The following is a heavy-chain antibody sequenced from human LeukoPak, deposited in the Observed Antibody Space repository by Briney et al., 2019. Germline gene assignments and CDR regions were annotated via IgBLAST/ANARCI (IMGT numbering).Heavy chain of an antibody. J-gene: IGHJ6*03. V-gene: IGHV7-4-1*02. CDR1: GYTFTSYA. D-gene: IGHD2-15*01. Sequence: ASVKVSCKASGYTFTSYAMNWVRQAPGQGLEWMGWINTNTGNPTYAQGFTGRFVFSLDTSVSTAYLQISSLKAEDTAVYYCARKSVAATPRDIVYQYSYMDVWGKGTTVTVSS. CDR3: ARKSVAATPRDIVYQYSYMDV. CDR2: INTNTGNP.